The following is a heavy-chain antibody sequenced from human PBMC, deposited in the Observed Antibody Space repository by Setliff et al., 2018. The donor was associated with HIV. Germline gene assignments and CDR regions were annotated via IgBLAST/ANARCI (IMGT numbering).Heavy chain of an antibody. Sequence: LSLTCTVSGGSVSSGSYYWSWIRQPAGKGLEWIGRIYTSGSTYYNPSLKSRVTISVDTSKHQFSLKLSSVTAADTAVYYCARVHYNLWTSYFWEHVQLHHWGQGTRVTVSS. D-gene: IGHD2-2*01. CDR2: IYTSGST. V-gene: IGHV4-61*02. CDR1: GGSVSSGSYY. J-gene: IGHJ5*02. CDR3: ARVHYNLWTSYFWEHVQLHH.